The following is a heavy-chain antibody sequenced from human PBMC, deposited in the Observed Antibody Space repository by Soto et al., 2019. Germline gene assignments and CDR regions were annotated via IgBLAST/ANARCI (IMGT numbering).Heavy chain of an antibody. D-gene: IGHD3-10*01. Sequence: GGSLRLSCAASGFTFSSYAMHWVRQAPGKGLEWVAVISYDGSNKYYADSVKGRFTISRDNSKNTLYLQMNSLRAEDTAVYYCARDQLPGSGSYYNEGYFDYWGQGTLVTVSS. CDR2: ISYDGSNK. CDR1: GFTFSSYA. J-gene: IGHJ4*02. V-gene: IGHV3-30-3*01. CDR3: ARDQLPGSGSYYNEGYFDY.